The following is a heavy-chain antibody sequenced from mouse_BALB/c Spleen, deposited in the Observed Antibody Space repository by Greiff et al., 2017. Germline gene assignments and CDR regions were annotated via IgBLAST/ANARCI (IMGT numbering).Heavy chain of an antibody. CDR1: GFSLSTYGIG. D-gene: IGHD1-3*01. CDR3: ARIVGKGVYWYFDV. Sequence: QVTLKESGPGILQPSQTLSLTCSFSGFSLSTYGIGVGWIRQPSGKGLEWLAHIWWNDNKYYNTALKSRLTISKDTSNNQVFLKIASVDTADTATYYCARIVGKGVYWYFDVWGAGTTVTVSS. V-gene: IGHV8-11*01. J-gene: IGHJ1*01. CDR2: IWWNDNK.